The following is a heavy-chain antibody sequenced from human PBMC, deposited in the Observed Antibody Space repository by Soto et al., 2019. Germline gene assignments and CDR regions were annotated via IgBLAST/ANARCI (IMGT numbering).Heavy chain of an antibody. CDR2: ISAYNGNT. Sequence: ASVKVSCKASGYTFTSYGISWVRQAPGQGLEWMGWISAYNGNTNYAQKLQGRVTMTTDTSTSTAYMELRSLRSDDTAVYYCAREVGHCSSNSCRVYNWFDPWGHGTLVTVSS. V-gene: IGHV1-18*01. CDR3: AREVGHCSSNSCRVYNWFDP. CDR1: GYTFTSYG. J-gene: IGHJ5*02. D-gene: IGHD2-2*01.